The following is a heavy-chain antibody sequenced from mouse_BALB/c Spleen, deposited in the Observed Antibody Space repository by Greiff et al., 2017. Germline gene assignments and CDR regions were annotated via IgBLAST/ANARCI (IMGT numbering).Heavy chain of an antibody. CDR1: GFTFSDYY. CDR3: ARDTAKAMDY. V-gene: IGHV5-4*02. D-gene: IGHD1-2*01. Sequence: DVMLVESGGGLVKPGGSLKLSCAASGFTFSDYYMYWVRQTPEKRLEWVATISDGGSYTYYPDSVKGRFTISRDNAKNNLYLQMSSLKSEDTAMYYCARDTAKAMDYWGQGTSVTVSS. CDR2: ISDGGSYT. J-gene: IGHJ4*01.